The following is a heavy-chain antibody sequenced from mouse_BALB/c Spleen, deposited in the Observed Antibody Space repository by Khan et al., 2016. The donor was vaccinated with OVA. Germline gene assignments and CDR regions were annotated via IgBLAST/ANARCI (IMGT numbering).Heavy chain of an antibody. V-gene: IGHV2-3*01. D-gene: IGHD4-1*01. J-gene: IGHJ4*01. CDR3: AKWGTAIYYAMDY. CDR1: GFSLTSYG. CDR2: IWGDGSQ. Sequence: QVQLKESGPGLVAPSQSLSITCTVSGFSLTSYGVNWVRQPPGKGLEWLGVIWGDGSQNYHSPLMSRLSISKANSQSQAFLNLSSLQTDDTAPNYVAKWGTAIYYAMDYWGQGTSVTVSS.